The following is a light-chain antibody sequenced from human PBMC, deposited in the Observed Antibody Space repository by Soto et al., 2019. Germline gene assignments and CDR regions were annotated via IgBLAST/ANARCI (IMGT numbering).Light chain of an antibody. Sequence: DIVMTQSPLSLPVTPGEPASISCRSSQSLLHSNGYNYLDWYLQKPGQSPQLLIYLGSNRASGVPDRFSGSGSGTDFTLKISRVEAEDVGVYYCMQHVHWPPAFGQGTKVEIK. J-gene: IGKJ1*01. V-gene: IGKV2-28*01. CDR1: QSLLHSNGYNY. CDR3: MQHVHWPPA. CDR2: LGS.